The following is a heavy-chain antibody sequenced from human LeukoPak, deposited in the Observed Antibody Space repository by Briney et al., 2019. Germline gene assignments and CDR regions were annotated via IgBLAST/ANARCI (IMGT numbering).Heavy chain of an antibody. D-gene: IGHD5-12*01. CDR3: ASPRGGGSLGAFDI. Sequence: ASVKVSCKASGYTFTGYYMHWVRQAPGQGLEWMGWINPNSGGTNYAQKFQGRVTMTRDTSISTACMELSRLRSDDTAVYYCASPRGGGSLGAFDIWGQGTMVTVSS. CDR1: GYTFTGYY. J-gene: IGHJ3*02. V-gene: IGHV1-2*02. CDR2: INPNSGGT.